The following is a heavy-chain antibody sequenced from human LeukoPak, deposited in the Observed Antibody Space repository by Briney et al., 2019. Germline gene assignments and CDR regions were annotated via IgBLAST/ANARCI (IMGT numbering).Heavy chain of an antibody. CDR3: ARGAQLWFPHPPLDY. CDR2: IYYSGST. D-gene: IGHD5-18*01. Sequence: SETLSLTCTVSGGSISSSSYYWGWIRQPPGKGLEWIGSIYYSGSTYYNPSLKSRVTISVDTSKNQFSLKLSSVTAADTAVYYCARGAQLWFPHPPLDYWGQGTLVTVSS. CDR1: GGSISSSSYY. V-gene: IGHV4-39*01. J-gene: IGHJ4*02.